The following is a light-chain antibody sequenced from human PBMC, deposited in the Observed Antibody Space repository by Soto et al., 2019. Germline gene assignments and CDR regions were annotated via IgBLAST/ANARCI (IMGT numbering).Light chain of an antibody. CDR1: QSVSSY. Sequence: DIPMTQSPSSLSASVGDRVTITCRASQSVSSYLNWYDQKPGKAPRLLISGASSLQSGVPSRFSGSGSGTDFTLSISSLQPEDFATYYCQQSHSPPWTFGQGTKVEI. CDR3: QQSHSPPWT. CDR2: GAS. V-gene: IGKV1-39*01. J-gene: IGKJ1*01.